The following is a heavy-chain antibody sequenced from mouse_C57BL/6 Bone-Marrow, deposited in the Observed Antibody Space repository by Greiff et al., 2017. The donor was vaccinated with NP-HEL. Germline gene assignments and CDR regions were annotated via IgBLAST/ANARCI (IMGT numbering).Heavy chain of an antibody. Sequence: QVQLQQPGAELVRPGTSVKLSCKASGYTFTSYWMHWVKQRPGQGLEWIGVIDPSDSYTNYNQKFKGKATLTVDTSSSTAYMQLSSLTSEDSAVYYCARIYGGYSWFAYWGQGTLVTVSA. CDR1: GYTFTSYW. CDR2: IDPSDSYT. D-gene: IGHD2-3*01. CDR3: ARIYGGYSWFAY. J-gene: IGHJ3*01. V-gene: IGHV1-59*01.